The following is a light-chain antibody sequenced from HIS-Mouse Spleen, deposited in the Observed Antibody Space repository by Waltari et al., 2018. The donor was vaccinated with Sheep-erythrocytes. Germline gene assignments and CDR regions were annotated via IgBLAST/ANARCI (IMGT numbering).Light chain of an antibody. V-gene: IGKV1-9*01. CDR3: QQLNSYPHT. CDR1: QGISSY. CDR2: AAS. J-gene: IGKJ2*01. Sequence: DIQLTQSPSFLSASVGDRVTITCRASQGISSYLAWYPHKPGKAPKLLIHAASTLQSGVPSRFSGSGSGTEFTLTISSLQPEDFATYYCQQLNSYPHTFGQGTKLEIK.